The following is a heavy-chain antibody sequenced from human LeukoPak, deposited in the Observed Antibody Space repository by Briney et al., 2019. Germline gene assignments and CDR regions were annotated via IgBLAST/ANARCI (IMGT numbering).Heavy chain of an antibody. CDR2: ISSSSSTI. V-gene: IGHV3-48*01. J-gene: IGHJ4*02. Sequence: GGSLRLSCAASGFTFSSYSMNWVRQAPGKGLEWVSYISSSSSTIYYADSVKGRFTISRDNAKNSLYLQMNSLRAEDTAVYYCARDNYTSGWYGVEDYWGQGTLVTVSS. CDR3: ARDNYTSGWYGVEDY. D-gene: IGHD6-19*01. CDR1: GFTFSSYS.